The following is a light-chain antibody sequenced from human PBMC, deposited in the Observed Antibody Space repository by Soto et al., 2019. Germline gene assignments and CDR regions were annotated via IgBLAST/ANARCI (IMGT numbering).Light chain of an antibody. CDR1: QSVSSSY. CDR3: QQRYNWPLT. CDR2: GAS. V-gene: IGKV3D-20*02. Sequence: EIVLTQSPGTLSLSPGERATLSCRASQSVSSSYLAWYQQRPGQAPRLLIYGASNRATGIPDRFSGSGSGTDFTLTISTLEPEDFAVYYCQQRYNWPLTFGGGTKVDIK. J-gene: IGKJ4*01.